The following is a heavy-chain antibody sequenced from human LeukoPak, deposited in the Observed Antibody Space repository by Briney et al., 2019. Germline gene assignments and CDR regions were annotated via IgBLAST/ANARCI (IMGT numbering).Heavy chain of an antibody. CDR3: AYPAIYGSGIGDVFDI. CDR1: GGSISSSSYY. J-gene: IGHJ3*02. D-gene: IGHD3-10*01. Sequence: SETLSLTCTVSGGSISSSSYYWGWIRQPPRKGLEWIGSIYYSGSTYYNPSLKSRVTISVDTSKNQFSLKLSSVTAADTAVYYCAYPAIYGSGIGDVFDIWGQGTMVTVSS. CDR2: IYYSGST. V-gene: IGHV4-39*01.